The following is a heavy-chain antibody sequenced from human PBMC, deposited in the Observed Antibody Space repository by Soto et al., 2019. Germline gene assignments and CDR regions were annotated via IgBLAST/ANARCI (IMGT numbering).Heavy chain of an antibody. V-gene: IGHV3-30*18. J-gene: IGHJ6*04. Sequence: QVQLVESGGGVVQPGRSLRLSCAASGFTFSSYGMHWVRQAPGKGLEWVAVISYDGSNKYYADSVKGRFTISRDNSKNTLYLPMNSLRAEDTAVYYCANLNSSGWYYYYYGMDVWGNGTTVTVSS. CDR2: ISYDGSNK. CDR1: GFTFSSYG. CDR3: ANLNSSGWYYYYYGMDV. D-gene: IGHD6-19*01.